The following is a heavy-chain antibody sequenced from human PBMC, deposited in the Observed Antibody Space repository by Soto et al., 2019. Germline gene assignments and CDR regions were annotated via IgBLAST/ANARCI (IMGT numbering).Heavy chain of an antibody. Sequence: GASVKVSCKASGYTFTSYYMHWVRQAPGQGLEWMGIINPSGGSTSYAQKFQGRVTMTRDTSTSTVYMELSSLRSEDTAVYYCARDPIVVVPAAPRGEMDVWGQGTTVPVSS. V-gene: IGHV1-46*01. CDR3: ARDPIVVVPAAPRGEMDV. CDR2: INPSGGST. CDR1: GYTFTSYY. J-gene: IGHJ6*02. D-gene: IGHD2-2*01.